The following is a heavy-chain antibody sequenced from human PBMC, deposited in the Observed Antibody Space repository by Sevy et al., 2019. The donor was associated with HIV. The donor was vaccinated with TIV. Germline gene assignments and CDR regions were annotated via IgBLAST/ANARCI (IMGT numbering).Heavy chain of an antibody. Sequence: GESLKISCKGSGYSFTSYWIGWVRQMPGKGLECMGIIYPGDSDTRYSPSFQGQVTISADKSISTAYLQWSSLKASDTAMYYCARQKNVHYDILTGYDYWGQGTLVTVSS. V-gene: IGHV5-51*01. CDR2: IYPGDSDT. CDR1: GYSFTSYW. CDR3: ARQKNVHYDILTGYDY. J-gene: IGHJ4*02. D-gene: IGHD3-9*01.